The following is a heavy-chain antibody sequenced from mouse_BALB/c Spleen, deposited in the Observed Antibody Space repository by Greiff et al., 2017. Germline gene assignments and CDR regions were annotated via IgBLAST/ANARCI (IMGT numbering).Heavy chain of an antibody. CDR2: ISSGSSTI. J-gene: IGHJ4*01. CDR3: ARSTTVEAMDY. V-gene: IGHV5-17*02. CDR1: GFTFSSFG. D-gene: IGHD1-1*01. Sequence: EVHLVESGGGLVQPGGSRKLSCAASGFTFSSFGMHWVRQAPEKGLEWVAYISSGSSTIYYADTVKGRFTISRDNPKNTLFLQMPSLRSEDTAMYYCARSTTVEAMDYWGQGTSVTVSS.